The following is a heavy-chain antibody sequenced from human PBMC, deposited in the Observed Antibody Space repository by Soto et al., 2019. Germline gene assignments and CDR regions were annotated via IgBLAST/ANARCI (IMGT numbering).Heavy chain of an antibody. CDR2: IWYDGSNK. J-gene: IGHJ3*02. CDR1: GFTFSSYG. Sequence: HPGGSLRLSCAASGFTFSSYGMHWVRQAPGKGLEWVAVIWYDGSNKYYADSVKGRFTISRDNSKNTLYLQMNSLRAEDTAVYYCARAREPGAFDIWGQGTMVTVSS. D-gene: IGHD1-26*01. CDR3: ARAREPGAFDI. V-gene: IGHV3-33*01.